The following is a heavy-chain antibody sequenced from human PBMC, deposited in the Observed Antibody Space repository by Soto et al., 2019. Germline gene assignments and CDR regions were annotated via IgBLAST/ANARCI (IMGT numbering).Heavy chain of an antibody. Sequence: GGSLRLSCAASGFTFSSYGMHWVRQAPGKGLEWVAVISYDGSNKYYADSVKGRFTISRDNSKNTLYLQMNSLRAEDTAVYYCANVVAPLSPFDYWGQGTLVTV. CDR1: GFTFSSYG. CDR3: ANVVAPLSPFDY. V-gene: IGHV3-30*18. D-gene: IGHD2-21*01. CDR2: ISYDGSNK. J-gene: IGHJ4*02.